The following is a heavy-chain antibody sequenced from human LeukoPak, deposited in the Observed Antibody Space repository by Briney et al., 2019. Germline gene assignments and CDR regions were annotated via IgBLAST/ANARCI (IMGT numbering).Heavy chain of an antibody. CDR1: GYTFTGYY. D-gene: IGHD3-22*01. J-gene: IGHJ4*02. V-gene: IGHV1-2*06. CDR2: INPDGGGT. CDR3: ARTDYYDTSGHFDS. Sequence: GASVKVSCKASGYTFTGYYMHWVRQAPGQGLEWMGRINPDGGGTDYAQKFQGRVTMTRDTSISTAYMELSRLRSDDTAVYYCARTDYYDTSGHFDSWGQGTLVTVSS.